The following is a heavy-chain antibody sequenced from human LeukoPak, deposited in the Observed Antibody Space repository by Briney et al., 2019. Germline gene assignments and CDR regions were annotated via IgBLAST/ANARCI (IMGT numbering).Heavy chain of an antibody. CDR2: INPSGGST. J-gene: IGHJ4*02. D-gene: IGHD3-22*01. CDR1: GNTFTNYY. V-gene: IGHV1-46*01. Sequence: ASVKVSCKASGNTFTNYYMHWVRQAPGQGLEWMGVINPSGGSTSYAQKFQGRVTMTRDMSTSTVNMEMSRLSSEGTAVYYGARDGHRRYYYESSAYRFDYWGQGTLVIVSS. CDR3: ARDGHRRYYYESSAYRFDY.